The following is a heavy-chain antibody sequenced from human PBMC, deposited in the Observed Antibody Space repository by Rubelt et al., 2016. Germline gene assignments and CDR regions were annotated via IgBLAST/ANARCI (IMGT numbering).Heavy chain of an antibody. J-gene: IGHJ6*02. V-gene: IGHV1-24*01. Sequence: QVQLVQSGAEVKKPGASVKVSCKVSGYPLNAASMRWVRQGPGKGLEWMGGFVTDEGKTVYAQKFQGRVAMTEDTSSNTAYLELSSLTSEDTAVYYCAAGLRTDQTSQYGLDVWGQGTAVTVSS. CDR1: GYPLNAAS. CDR3: AAGLRTDQTSQYGLDV. CDR2: FVTDEGKT.